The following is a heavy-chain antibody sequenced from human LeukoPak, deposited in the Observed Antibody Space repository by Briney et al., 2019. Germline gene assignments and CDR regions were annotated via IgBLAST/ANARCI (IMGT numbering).Heavy chain of an antibody. V-gene: IGHV3-23*01. CDR3: AGKWLRVFSVGMDV. D-gene: IGHD6-19*01. J-gene: IGHJ6*02. CDR1: GFTFSSYA. CDR2: ISGSGGST. Sequence: GGSLRLSCAASGFTFSSYAMSWVRQAPGKGLEWVSAISGSGGSTYYADSVKGRFTISRDNSKNTLYLQMNSLRAEDTAVYYCAGKWLRVFSVGMDVWGQGTTVTVSS.